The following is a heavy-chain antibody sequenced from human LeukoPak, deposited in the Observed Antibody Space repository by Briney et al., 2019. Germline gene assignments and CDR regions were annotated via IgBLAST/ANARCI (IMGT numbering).Heavy chain of an antibody. CDR2: IYYSGST. D-gene: IGHD3-10*01. CDR3: ARGGRGPSLY. CDR1: GGSISSYY. V-gene: IGHV4-59*01. Sequence: PSETLSLTCTVSGGSISSYYWSWIRQPPGKGLEWIGYIYYSGSTNYNPSLKSRVTISVDTSKNQFSLKLSSVTAADTAVYYCARGGRGPSLYWGQGTLVTVSS. J-gene: IGHJ4*02.